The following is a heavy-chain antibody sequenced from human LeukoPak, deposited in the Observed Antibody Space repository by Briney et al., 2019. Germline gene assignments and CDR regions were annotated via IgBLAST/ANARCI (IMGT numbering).Heavy chain of an antibody. V-gene: IGHV1-2*02. Sequence: GASVKVSCKAAGYTVTDYYMHWVRQAPGQGRGGMGWINPNSGGTKYAQKFQGRVTMTRDTSISTAYMELSRLTYDDTAVYYCAGLPRYNWNEPLDYWGQGTLVTVSS. CDR2: INPNSGGT. J-gene: IGHJ4*02. CDR3: AGLPRYNWNEPLDY. D-gene: IGHD1-20*01. CDR1: GYTVTDYY.